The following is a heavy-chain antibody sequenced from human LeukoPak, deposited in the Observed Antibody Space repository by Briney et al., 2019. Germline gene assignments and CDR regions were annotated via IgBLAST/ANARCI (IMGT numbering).Heavy chain of an antibody. CDR3: AREGIAHAFDI. D-gene: IGHD6-13*01. V-gene: IGHV1-8*03. J-gene: IGHJ3*02. CDR2: MNPNSGNT. Sequence: ASVKVSCKASGGTFSSYAISWVRQAPGQGLEWMGWMNPNSGNTGYAQKFQGRVTITRNTSISTAYMELSSLRSEDTAVYYCAREGIAHAFDIWGQGTMVTVSS. CDR1: GGTFSSYA.